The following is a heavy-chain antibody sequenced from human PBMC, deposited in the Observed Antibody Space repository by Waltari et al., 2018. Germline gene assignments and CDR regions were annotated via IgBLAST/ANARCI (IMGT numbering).Heavy chain of an antibody. CDR1: GYTLTELS. J-gene: IGHJ4*02. V-gene: IGHV1-24*01. D-gene: IGHD1-26*01. CDR2: FDPEDGET. Sequence: QVQLVQSGAEVKKPGASVKVSCKVSGYTLTELSMRWVLRAPGKGLEWMGGFDPEDGETIYAQKFQGRVTMTEDTSTDTAYMELSSLRSEDTAVYYCATSPPPSGSYYSPFDYWGQGTLVTVSS. CDR3: ATSPPPSGSYYSPFDY.